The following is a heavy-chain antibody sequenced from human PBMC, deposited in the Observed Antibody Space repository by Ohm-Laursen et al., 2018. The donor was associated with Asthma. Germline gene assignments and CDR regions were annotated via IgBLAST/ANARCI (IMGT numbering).Heavy chain of an antibody. CDR3: AKGDLGWYGNSAYSH. CDR1: GFTFRKYA. D-gene: IGHD3-22*01. J-gene: IGHJ4*02. V-gene: IGHV3-23*01. CDR2: ISKGGGNT. Sequence: SLRLSCTASGFTFRKYAMSWVRQAPGKGLEWVSAISKGGGNTNYADSVKGRFTISRDESKNTLFLQMNSLRAEDTALYYCAKGDLGWYGNSAYSHWGQGTLVTVST.